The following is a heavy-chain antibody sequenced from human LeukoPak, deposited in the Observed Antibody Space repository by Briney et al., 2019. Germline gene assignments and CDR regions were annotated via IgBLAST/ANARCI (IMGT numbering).Heavy chain of an antibody. J-gene: IGHJ3*02. D-gene: IGHD3-10*01. CDR3: ARDGVPAVLNVHGEDDAFDI. V-gene: IGHV1-2*02. Sequence: GASVKVSCKASGYTFTSYYMHWVRQAPGQGLEWMGWINPNSGGTNYAQKFQGRVTMTRDTSISTAYMELSRLRSDDTAVYYCARDGVPAVLNVHGEDDAFDIWGQGTMVTVSS. CDR2: INPNSGGT. CDR1: GYTFTSYY.